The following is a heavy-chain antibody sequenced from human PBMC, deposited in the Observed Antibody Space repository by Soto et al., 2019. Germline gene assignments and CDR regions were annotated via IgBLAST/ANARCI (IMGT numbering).Heavy chain of an antibody. CDR2: INHSGST. CDR1: GGSFSGYY. V-gene: IGHV4-34*01. CDR3: ARGFSSGVTGTIGRYYYYYGMDV. J-gene: IGHJ6*02. Sequence: SETLFLTCAVYGGSFSGYYWSWIRQPPGKGLEWIGEINHSGSTNYNPSLKSRVTISVDTSKNQFSLKLSSVTAADTAVYYCARGFSSGVTGTIGRYYYYYGMDVWGQGTTVTVSS. D-gene: IGHD1-20*01.